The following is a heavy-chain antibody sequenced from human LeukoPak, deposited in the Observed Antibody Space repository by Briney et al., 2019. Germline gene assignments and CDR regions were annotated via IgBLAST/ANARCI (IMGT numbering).Heavy chain of an antibody. Sequence: GGSLRLSCAASGFTFSKAWMSWVRQAPGKGLEWVGRIKSKTDGGTTDYAAPVKGRFTISRDDSKNTLYLQMNSLKTEDTAVYYCTTDPNCSGGSCYSPIDYWGQGTLVTVSS. V-gene: IGHV3-15*01. CDR2: IKSKTDGGTT. D-gene: IGHD2-15*01. CDR1: GFTFSKAW. CDR3: TTDPNCSGGSCYSPIDY. J-gene: IGHJ4*02.